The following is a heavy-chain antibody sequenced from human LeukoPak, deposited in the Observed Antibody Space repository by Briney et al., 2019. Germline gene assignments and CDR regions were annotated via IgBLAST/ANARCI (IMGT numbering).Heavy chain of an antibody. CDR1: GYTFTRYG. J-gene: IGHJ3*02. Sequence: GASVKVSCKASGYTFTRYGISWVRQAPGQGLEWMGWISAYNGNTNYAQKLQGRVTMTTDTSTSTAYMELRSLRSDDTAVYYCARHTTGYNSPRDSFNIWGQGTMVTVSS. CDR3: ARHTTGYNSPRDSFNI. CDR2: ISAYNGNT. D-gene: IGHD1-1*01. V-gene: IGHV1-18*01.